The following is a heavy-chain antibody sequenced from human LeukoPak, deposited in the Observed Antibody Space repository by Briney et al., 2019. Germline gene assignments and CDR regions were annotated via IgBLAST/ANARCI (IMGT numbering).Heavy chain of an antibody. CDR1: GGSLSGYY. Sequence: PSETLSLTCAVYGGSLSGYYWSWIREPPGKGLEWIGEINHIGSTNYNPSLKSRVTISVDTSKNQFSLKLSSVTAADTAVYYCARGPRYYAFDIWGQGTMVTVSS. CDR3: ARGPRYYAFDI. V-gene: IGHV4-34*01. J-gene: IGHJ3*02. D-gene: IGHD1-14*01. CDR2: INHIGST.